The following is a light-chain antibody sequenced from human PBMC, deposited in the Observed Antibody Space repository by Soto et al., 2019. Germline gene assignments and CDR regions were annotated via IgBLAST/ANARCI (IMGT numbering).Light chain of an antibody. CDR1: ESVNTN. CDR3: QQYYNWPRT. V-gene: IGKV3-15*01. Sequence: EIVMTQSPATLSVSPGEGCTLSCRATESVNTNVAWYQQKPGQAPRLLIYSASTRATGLPARFSGSGSGTEFTLTINSLQAEDCAVYYCQQYYNWPRTFGQGTRLEI. CDR2: SAS. J-gene: IGKJ5*01.